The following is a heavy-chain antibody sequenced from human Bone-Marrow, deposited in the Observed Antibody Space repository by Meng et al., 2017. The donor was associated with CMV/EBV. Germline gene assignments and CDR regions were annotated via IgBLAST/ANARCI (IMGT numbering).Heavy chain of an antibody. CDR3: ARDGQKEYDFWSGYYFGWFDP. CDR1: GYTFTSYY. J-gene: IGHJ5*02. CDR2: INPSDGST. V-gene: IGHV1-46*01. Sequence: ASVQVSCKASGYTFTSYYMHWVRQAPGQGLEWMGIINPSDGSTTYAQEFQGRVTMTRDTSTSTVYMELSSLRSEDTAMYYCARDGQKEYDFWSGYYFGWFDPWGQGSLVTVYS. D-gene: IGHD3/OR15-3a*01.